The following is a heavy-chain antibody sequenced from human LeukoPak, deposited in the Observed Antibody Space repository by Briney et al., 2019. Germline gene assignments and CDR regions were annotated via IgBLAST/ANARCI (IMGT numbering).Heavy chain of an antibody. CDR3: ARDGGYDILTGYRYSIFDY. Sequence: KTSQTLSLTCTVSGGSISSGSYYWSWIRQPAGKGLEWIGRIYTSGSTNYNPSLKSRVTISVDTSKNQFSLKLSSVTAADTAVYYCARDGGYDILTGYRYSIFDYWGQGTLVTVSS. CDR1: GGSISSGSYY. V-gene: IGHV4-61*02. J-gene: IGHJ4*02. CDR2: IYTSGST. D-gene: IGHD3-9*01.